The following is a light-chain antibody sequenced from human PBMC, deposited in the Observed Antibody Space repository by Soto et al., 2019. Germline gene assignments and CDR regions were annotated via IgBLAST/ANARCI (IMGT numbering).Light chain of an antibody. V-gene: IGKV2-28*01. CDR1: QSLLHSNGYNY. J-gene: IGKJ5*01. CDR2: LGS. Sequence: DIVMTQSPLSLPVTPGEPASISCRSSQSLLHSNGYNYLDWYLQKPGQSPQLLIYLGSNRASGVPDRFSGSGSGTDFPLKISRVVAEDVGVYYCMQALETPRNTFGQGTRLEIK. CDR3: MQALETPRNT.